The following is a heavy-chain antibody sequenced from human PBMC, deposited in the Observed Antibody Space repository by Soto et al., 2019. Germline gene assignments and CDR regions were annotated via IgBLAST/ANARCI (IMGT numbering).Heavy chain of an antibody. V-gene: IGHV3-48*01. CDR1: GFTFSSYS. J-gene: IGHJ4*01. Sequence: EVQVVESGGGLVQPGGSLRLSCAASGFTFSSYSMNWVRQAPGKGLEWVSYISSSSSTKFYAESVKGRFTISRDNARNSLYLQMNSLRAEDTAVYYCARDIDGGGHGTLVTVSS. CDR3: ARDIDG. CDR2: ISSSSSTK. D-gene: IGHD2-15*01.